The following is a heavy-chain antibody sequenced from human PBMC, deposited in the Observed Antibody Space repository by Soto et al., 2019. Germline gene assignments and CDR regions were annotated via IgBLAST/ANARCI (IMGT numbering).Heavy chain of an antibody. J-gene: IGHJ4*02. CDR2: INAGNGNT. D-gene: IGHD2-21*02. V-gene: IGHV1-3*05. Sequence: QMQLVQSGAEEKKPGASVKVSCKASGYTFTSYAMHWVRQAPGQRLEWMGWINAGNGNTKYSHKFQGRVTITRDTSASTAYMELSSLRSEDTALYYCARIIVVVTALDYWGQGDLVTVSS. CDR3: ARIIVVVTALDY. CDR1: GYTFTSYA.